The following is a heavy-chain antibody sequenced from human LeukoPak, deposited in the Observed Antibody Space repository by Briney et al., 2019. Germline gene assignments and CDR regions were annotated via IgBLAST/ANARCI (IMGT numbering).Heavy chain of an antibody. J-gene: IGHJ4*02. CDR3: ARGVVRGVHPVYFDY. D-gene: IGHD3-10*01. V-gene: IGHV1-2*02. CDR2: INPNSGGT. Sequence: ASVTVSCKASGYTFTDYYMHWVRQAPGQGLEGMGWINPNSGGTNYAQKFQGRVTMTRDTSISTAYMELSRLRSDDTAVYYCARGVVRGVHPVYFDYWGQGTLVTVSS. CDR1: GYTFTDYY.